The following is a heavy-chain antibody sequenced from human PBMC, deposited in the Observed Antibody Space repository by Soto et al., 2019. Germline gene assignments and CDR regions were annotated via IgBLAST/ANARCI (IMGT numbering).Heavy chain of an antibody. Sequence: SETLSLTCTVSGGSISGYYWSWIRQPPGKGLEWLGYIYYSGTTDYNPSLKSRVTISVDTSKNQFSLKVSSVTAADTAVYYCARGGSGRLRYFAYWGQGTLVTVDS. CDR1: GGSISGYY. CDR2: IYYSGTT. V-gene: IGHV4-59*01. J-gene: IGHJ4*02. D-gene: IGHD6-19*01. CDR3: ARGGSGRLRYFAY.